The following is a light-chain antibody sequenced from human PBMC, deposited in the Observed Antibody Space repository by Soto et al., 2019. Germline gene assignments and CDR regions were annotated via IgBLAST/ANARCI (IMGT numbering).Light chain of an antibody. V-gene: IGKV1-39*01. Sequence: QMTQSPSSLSASVGDRVTITCRASQSISSYLNWYQQKPGKAPKVLIYAASSLQSGVPSRFSGSGSGTDFTLTISSLQPEDFATYYCQQSYSTPPTFGQGTKVDIK. J-gene: IGKJ1*01. CDR3: QQSYSTPPT. CDR2: AAS. CDR1: QSISSY.